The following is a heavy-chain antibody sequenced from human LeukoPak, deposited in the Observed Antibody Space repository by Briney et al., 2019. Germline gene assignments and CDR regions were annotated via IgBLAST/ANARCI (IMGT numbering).Heavy chain of an antibody. CDR3: VRGQLWSYYHDY. D-gene: IGHD5-18*01. V-gene: IGHV3-74*01. CDR1: GFTFSSYW. J-gene: IGHJ4*02. Sequence: GGSLRLSCAASGFTFSSYWLHWVRKAPGKGLVWVSRIKGDERSTNYADSVKGRFTISRDNAKNTVYLEMNSLRAEDTAVYYCVRGQLWSYYHDYWGQGTLVTVSS. CDR2: IKGDERST.